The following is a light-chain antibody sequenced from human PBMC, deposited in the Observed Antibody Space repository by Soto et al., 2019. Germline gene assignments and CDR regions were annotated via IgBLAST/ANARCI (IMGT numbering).Light chain of an antibody. V-gene: IGKV1-5*01. CDR2: DAS. CDR1: QSISSW. J-gene: IGKJ1*01. CDR3: QKYNSYPWT. Sequence: DIQMTPSPSTLSASVVDIVTITCRASQSISSWLAWYQQKPGKAPKLLIYDASSLESGVPSRFSGSGSGTEFTLTITSLQPDDFATYYCQKYNSYPWTFGQGTKVDIK.